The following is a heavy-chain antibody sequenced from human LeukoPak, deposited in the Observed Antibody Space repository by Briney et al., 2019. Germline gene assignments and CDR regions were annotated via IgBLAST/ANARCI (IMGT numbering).Heavy chain of an antibody. CDR3: TKDRRGPPAGTWYFAS. D-gene: IGHD6-13*01. CDR2: ITAIDGRT. CDR1: GFTVSSNY. J-gene: IGHJ4*02. V-gene: IGHV3-23*01. Sequence: PGGSLRLSCAASGFTVSSNYMSWVRQAPGKGLEWVSSITAIDGRTYYADSVRGRFTISRANSTNSVSLQLHRLRAGATAIYYCTKDRRGPPAGTWYFASWGQGTLVTVSS.